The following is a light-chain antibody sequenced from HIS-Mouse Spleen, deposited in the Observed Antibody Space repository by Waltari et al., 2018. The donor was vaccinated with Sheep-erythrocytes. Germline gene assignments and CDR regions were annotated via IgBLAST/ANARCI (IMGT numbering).Light chain of an antibody. V-gene: IGKV1-39*01. CDR1: QSISSY. CDR2: AAS. Sequence: DIKMTQSPSSLSASVGERVTITCRASQSISSYLNWYQQKPGKAPKLLIYAASSLQSGVPSRFSGSGSGTDFTLTISSLQPEYFATYYCQQSYSTPPTFGGGTKVEIK. CDR3: QQSYSTPPT. J-gene: IGKJ4*01.